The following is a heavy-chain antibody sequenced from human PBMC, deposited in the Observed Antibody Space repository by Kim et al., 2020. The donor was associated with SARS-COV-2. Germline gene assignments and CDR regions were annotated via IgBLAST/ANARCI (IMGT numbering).Heavy chain of an antibody. D-gene: IGHD2-2*01. CDR3: AKDRGRGVPAPNWFDP. V-gene: IGHV3-9*01. CDR1: GFTFGDYA. Sequence: GGSLRLSCAASGFTFGDYAMHWVRQVPGKGLEWVSGISWNSGSIGYADSVKGRFTISRDNAKNSLYLQMNSLRAEDTALYYCAKDRGRGVPAPNWFDPWGQGTLVTVSS. CDR2: ISWNSGSI. J-gene: IGHJ5*02.